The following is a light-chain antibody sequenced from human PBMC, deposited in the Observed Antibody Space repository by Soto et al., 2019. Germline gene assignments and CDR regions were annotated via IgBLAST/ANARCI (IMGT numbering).Light chain of an antibody. CDR2: AVS. J-gene: IGKJ3*01. CDR1: QGIYNW. Sequence: DIQVTQSPSSVSASVGDRVTITCRASQGIYNWLVWYQQKPGKAPKLLISAVSNLQSGVPSRFSGSGYGTDFTLTISSLQPEDFATYYCQQANTFPLTLGPGTKVDIK. CDR3: QQANTFPLT. V-gene: IGKV1D-12*01.